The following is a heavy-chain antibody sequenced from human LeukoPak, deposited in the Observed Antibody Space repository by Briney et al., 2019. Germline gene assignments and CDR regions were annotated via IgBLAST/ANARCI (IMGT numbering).Heavy chain of an antibody. CDR3: ARDLHYYLAMDV. Sequence: GGSLRLTCEASGFTCSAYAMTWVRQPPGKELEWFSSIGSDNKPHYPESVKGRFAISRENSKSMPFLQVNSLRAEDTALYYCARDLHYYLAMDVWGQGTADTVSS. CDR1: GFTCSAYA. V-gene: IGHV3-23*01. J-gene: IGHJ6*02. CDR2: IGSDNKP.